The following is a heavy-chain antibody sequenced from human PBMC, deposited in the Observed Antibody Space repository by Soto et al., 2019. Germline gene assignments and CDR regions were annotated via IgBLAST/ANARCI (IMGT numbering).Heavy chain of an antibody. CDR3: ARGRGYEH. J-gene: IGHJ4*02. CDR1: GYTFTDYY. Sequence: QVQLVQSGAEVKKPGASVKVSCKASGYTFTDYYMHWARQAPGQGLEWMGWINPNSGDTNYAQKFQGWVTMTSDTSISTAYMELSRLKSDDTAVYYCARGRGYEHWGQGTLVTVSS. CDR2: INPNSGDT. D-gene: IGHD6-13*01. V-gene: IGHV1-2*04.